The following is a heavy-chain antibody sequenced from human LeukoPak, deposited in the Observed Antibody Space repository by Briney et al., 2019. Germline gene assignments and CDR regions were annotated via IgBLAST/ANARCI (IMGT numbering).Heavy chain of an antibody. D-gene: IGHD2/OR15-2a*01. J-gene: IGHJ6*02. Sequence: GGSLRLSCAASGFTFSDYYINWIRQAPGRGLEWLSYISGNGRFIEYADSVKGRFTISRDNAQKLLFLQMNSLRGEDTAIYYCARDLNTGMDVWGRGTTVTVSS. V-gene: IGHV3-11*01. CDR3: ARDLNTGMDV. CDR2: ISGNGRFI. CDR1: GFTFSDYY.